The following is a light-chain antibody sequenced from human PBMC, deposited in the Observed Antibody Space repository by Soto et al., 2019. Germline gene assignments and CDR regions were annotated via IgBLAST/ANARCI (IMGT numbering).Light chain of an antibody. V-gene: IGKV1D-13*01. CDR1: QGISNT. CDR3: QHFNNYFS. J-gene: IGKJ5*01. CDR2: DAS. Sequence: AIHLTQSPSSLSASVGDRVTMTCRASQGISNTLAWYQQKPGKAPKLLIYDASRLQGGVPSRFSGSGSGTDFTLTISSLQREDFATYYCQHFNNYFSFGQGTRLEIK.